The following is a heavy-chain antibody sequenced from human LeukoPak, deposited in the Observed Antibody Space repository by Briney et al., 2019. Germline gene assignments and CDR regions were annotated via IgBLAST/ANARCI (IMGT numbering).Heavy chain of an antibody. J-gene: IGHJ6*02. CDR3: ATGRVVVPAPPRYYYGMDV. CDR2: FDPEDGET. V-gene: IGHV1-24*01. D-gene: IGHD2-2*01. CDR1: GYTLTELS. Sequence: GASVKVYCKVSGYTLTELSMHWVRQAPGKGLEWMGGFDPEDGETIYAQKFQGRVTMTEDTSTDTAYMELSSLRSEDTAVYYCATGRVVVPAPPRYYYGMDVWGQGTTVTVSS.